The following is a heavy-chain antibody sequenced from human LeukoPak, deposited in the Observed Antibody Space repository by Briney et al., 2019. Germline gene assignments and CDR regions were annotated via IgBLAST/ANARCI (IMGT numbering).Heavy chain of an antibody. CDR3: ARENVGFGSWFDS. CDR2: IKSDGSTT. J-gene: IGHJ5*01. V-gene: IGHV3-74*01. Sequence: GGSLRLSCAASGFTFSSYWMHWVRQAPGKGLVWVSRIKSDGSTTTYADSVKGRFTISRDNSKNTVYLQMDDLRPEDTAVYYCARENVGFGSWFDSWGQGTLVAVSS. D-gene: IGHD3-10*01. CDR1: GFTFSSYW.